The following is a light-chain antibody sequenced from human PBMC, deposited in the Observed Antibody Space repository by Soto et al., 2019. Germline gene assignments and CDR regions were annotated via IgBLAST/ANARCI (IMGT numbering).Light chain of an antibody. CDR1: NSDVGGYNY. CDR3: SSYAGSNIWV. CDR2: EVS. Sequence: QSALTQPPSASGSPGQSVTISCTGTNSDVGGYNYVSWYQQHPGKAPKLMIYEVSKRPSGVPDRFSGSKSGNTASLTVSGLQAEGEADYYCSSYAGSNIWVFGGGTKLTVL. J-gene: IGLJ3*02. V-gene: IGLV2-8*01.